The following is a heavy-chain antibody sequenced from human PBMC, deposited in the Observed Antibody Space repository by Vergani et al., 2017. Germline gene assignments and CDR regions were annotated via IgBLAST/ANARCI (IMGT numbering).Heavy chain of an antibody. CDR2: IRSKANSYAT. J-gene: IGHJ6*03. D-gene: IGHD6-13*01. V-gene: IGHV3-73*02. CDR1: GFTFSGSA. CDR3: TRHPPIAAAPIYYMDV. Sequence: EVQLVESGGGLVQPGRSLKLSCAASGFTFSGSAMHWVRQASGKGPEWVGRIRSKANSYATAYAASVKGRFTISRDDSKNTAYLQMNSLKTEDTAVYYCTRHPPIAAAPIYYMDVWGKGTTVTVSS.